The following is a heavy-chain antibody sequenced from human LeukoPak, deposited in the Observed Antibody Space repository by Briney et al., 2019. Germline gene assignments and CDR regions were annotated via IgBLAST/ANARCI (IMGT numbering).Heavy chain of an antibody. CDR1: GGTFNNYA. Sequence: SVKVSCKASGGTFNNYAMSWVRQAPGQGLEWVGGIIPIFSTANYAQKFQGRVTITADKSTSTAYMELSSLRSEDTAVYYCARAVQVTTGGLFDYWGQGTLVTVSS. V-gene: IGHV1-69*06. J-gene: IGHJ4*02. CDR3: ARAVQVTTGGLFDY. D-gene: IGHD4-17*01. CDR2: IIPIFSTA.